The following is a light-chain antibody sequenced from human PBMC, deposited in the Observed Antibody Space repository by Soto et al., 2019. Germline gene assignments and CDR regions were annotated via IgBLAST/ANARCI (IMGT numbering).Light chain of an antibody. CDR3: QQNYSPPPIT. Sequence: DIQMTQSPSTLSASVGDIVTITFHASQSINTNLAWYHQKPGKVPKRLIYGASSLQGGVPSRFSGSGSGTEFTLTISSLQPEDFATYYCQQNYSPPPITFGQGTRLEIK. J-gene: IGKJ5*01. CDR1: QSINTN. CDR2: GAS. V-gene: IGKV1-17*01.